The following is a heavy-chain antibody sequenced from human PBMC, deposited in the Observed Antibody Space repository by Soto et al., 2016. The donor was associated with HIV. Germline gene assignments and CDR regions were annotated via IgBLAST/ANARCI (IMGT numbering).Heavy chain of an antibody. CDR1: EFIVSSNY. J-gene: IGHJ3*02. D-gene: IGHD4-17*01. CDR2: IYSGGDT. V-gene: IGHV3-66*01. Sequence: EVQLVESGGGLVQPGGSLRLSCAASEFIVSSNYMNWVRQAPGQGLEWVSIIYSGGDTNYADSVKGRFTISRDNSKNTLYLQMNSLRAEDTAVYYCARDRLRRQGAFDIWGQGTLVTVSS. CDR3: ARDRLRRQGAFDI.